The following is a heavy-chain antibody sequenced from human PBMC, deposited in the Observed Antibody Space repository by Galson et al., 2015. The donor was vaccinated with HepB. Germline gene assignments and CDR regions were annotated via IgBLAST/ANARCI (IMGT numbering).Heavy chain of an antibody. CDR3: AKDSPYSSGWSSPDDAFDI. CDR1: GFTFSSYG. D-gene: IGHD6-19*01. V-gene: IGHV3-30*18. Sequence: SLRLSCAASGFTFSSYGMHWVRQAPGKGLEWVAVISYDGSNKYYADSVKGRFTISRDNSKNTLYLQMNSLRAEDKAVYYCAKDSPYSSGWSSPDDAFDIWGQGTMVTVSS. J-gene: IGHJ3*02. CDR2: ISYDGSNK.